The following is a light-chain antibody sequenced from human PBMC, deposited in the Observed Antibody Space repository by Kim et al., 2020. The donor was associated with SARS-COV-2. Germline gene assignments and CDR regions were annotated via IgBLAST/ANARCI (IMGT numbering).Light chain of an antibody. V-gene: IGLV3-19*01. Sequence: VALGQTVRITCQGDSLRSYYATWYQQKPGQAPILVIYGKNNRPSGIPDRFSGSSSGNTASLTIAGTQAGDEADYCCNSRDSNDNVVFGGGTQLTVL. CDR3: NSRDSNDNVV. CDR2: GKN. CDR1: SLRSYY. J-gene: IGLJ2*01.